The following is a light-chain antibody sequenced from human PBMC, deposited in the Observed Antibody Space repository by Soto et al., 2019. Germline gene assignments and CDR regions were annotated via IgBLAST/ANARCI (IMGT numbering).Light chain of an antibody. V-gene: IGKV1-5*03. CDR1: QTITNL. Sequence: DIQLTQSPSTLSASVGXRVTITCRASQTITNLLAWFQQKPGKAPEILIYKASSLQSGVPSRFSGSGSGTEFTLTISSLQPDDSATYYCLQYYDYRTFGQGTTV. J-gene: IGKJ1*01. CDR2: KAS. CDR3: LQYYDYRT.